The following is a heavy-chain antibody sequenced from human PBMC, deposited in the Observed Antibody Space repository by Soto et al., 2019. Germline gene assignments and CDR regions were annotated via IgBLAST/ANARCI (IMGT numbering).Heavy chain of an antibody. CDR2: IIPIFGTA. V-gene: IGHV1-69*13. CDR3: ARVRPYGGNPDY. J-gene: IGHJ4*02. CDR1: GGTFSSYA. D-gene: IGHD4-17*01. Sequence: ASVKVSCKASGGTFSSYAISWVRQAPGQGLEWMGGIIPIFGTANYAQKFQGRVTITADESTSTAYMELSSLRSEDTAVYYCARVRPYGGNPDYWGQGTLVTVSS.